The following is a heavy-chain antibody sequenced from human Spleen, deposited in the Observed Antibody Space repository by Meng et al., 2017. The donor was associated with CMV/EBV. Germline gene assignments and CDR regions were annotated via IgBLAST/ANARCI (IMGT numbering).Heavy chain of an antibody. V-gene: IGHV1-69*02. D-gene: IGHD6-19*01. CDR1: GGTFSNYT. Sequence: SVKVSCKASGGTFSNYTFSWVRQAPGQGLEWMGRIIPILGIANYAQKFQGRVTMTTDTSTSTAYMELRSLRSDDTAVYYCARSWIAVAGTKSWFDPWGQGTLVTVSS. CDR2: IIPILGIA. CDR3: ARSWIAVAGTKSWFDP. J-gene: IGHJ5*02.